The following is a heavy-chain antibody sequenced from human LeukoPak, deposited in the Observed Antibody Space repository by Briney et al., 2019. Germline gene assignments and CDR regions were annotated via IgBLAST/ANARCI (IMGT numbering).Heavy chain of an antibody. CDR3: ARSMIVPSHWFDP. V-gene: IGHV1-18*01. D-gene: IGHD3-22*01. CDR2: ISGYNGNT. Sequence: ASVKVSCKASGYTFTSYQMHWVRQAPGQGLEWMGWISGYNGNTNYAQKLQGRVTMTTDTSTSTAYMELRSLRSDDTAVYYCARSMIVPSHWFDPWGQGTLVTVSS. CDR1: GYTFTSYQ. J-gene: IGHJ5*02.